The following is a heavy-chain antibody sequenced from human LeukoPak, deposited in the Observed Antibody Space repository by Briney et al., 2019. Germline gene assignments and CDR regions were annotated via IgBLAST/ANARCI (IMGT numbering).Heavy chain of an antibody. V-gene: IGHV3-11*04. Sequence: GGSLRLSCAASGFTFSDYYMSWIRQAPGKGLEWISYISSSGNTIYYADSVKGRFTISRDNAKNSLYLQMNSLRAEDTAVYYCASKTRYSSSPAYFDYWGQGTLVTVSS. D-gene: IGHD6-13*01. CDR1: GFTFSDYY. CDR3: ASKTRYSSSPAYFDY. CDR2: ISSSGNTI. J-gene: IGHJ4*02.